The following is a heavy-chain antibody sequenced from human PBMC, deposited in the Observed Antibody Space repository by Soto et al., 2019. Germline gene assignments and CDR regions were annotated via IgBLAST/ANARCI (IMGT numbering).Heavy chain of an antibody. Sequence: QVQLVESGGGVVQPGRSLRLSCAASGFTFSSYGMHWVRQAPGKGLEWVAVISYDGSNKYYADSVKGRFTISRDNSKNTLYLQMNSLRAEDTALYYCAKGLADFGVPNYYYGMVAWGQGTTVTVSS. CDR3: AKGLADFGVPNYYYGMVA. J-gene: IGHJ6*02. CDR1: GFTFSSYG. V-gene: IGHV3-30*18. D-gene: IGHD3-3*01. CDR2: ISYDGSNK.